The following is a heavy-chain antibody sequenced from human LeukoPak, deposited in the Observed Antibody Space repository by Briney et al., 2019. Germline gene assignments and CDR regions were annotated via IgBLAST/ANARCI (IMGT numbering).Heavy chain of an antibody. CDR3: ARDQRPGTSCYSPFDY. CDR1: GYTFTSYG. J-gene: IGHJ4*02. Sequence: ASVKVSCKASGYTFTSYGISWVRQAPGQGLEWMGWISTNNGNTNYAQKLQGRVTMTTETSTSTAYMELRSLRSDDMAVYYCARDQRPGTSCYSPFDYWGQGTLVTVSS. CDR2: ISTNNGNT. V-gene: IGHV1-18*03. D-gene: IGHD3-22*01.